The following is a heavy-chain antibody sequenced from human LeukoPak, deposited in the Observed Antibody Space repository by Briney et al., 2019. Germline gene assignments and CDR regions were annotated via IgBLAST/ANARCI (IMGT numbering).Heavy chain of an antibody. D-gene: IGHD2-15*01. V-gene: IGHV1-2*06. CDR2: INPNSGGT. Sequence: GASVKVSCKVSGYTFSDYYMHWVRQAPGQGLEWMGRINPNSGGTNYAQKFQGRVTMTRDTSISTAYMELSRLRSDDTAVYYCARALGYCSGGSCHTWGQGTLVTVSS. J-gene: IGHJ4*02. CDR3: ARALGYCSGGSCHT. CDR1: GYTFSDYY.